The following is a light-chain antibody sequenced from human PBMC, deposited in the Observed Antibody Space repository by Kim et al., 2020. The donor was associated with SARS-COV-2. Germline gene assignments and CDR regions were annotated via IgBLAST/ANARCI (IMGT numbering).Light chain of an antibody. CDR2: GAS. CDR3: QQYGSPPLT. CDR1: QSVSSSY. J-gene: IGKJ4*01. V-gene: IGKV3-20*01. Sequence: EIVLTQSPGTLSLSPGERATLSCRASQSVSSSYLAWYQQKPGQAPRHLIYGASSRATGIPDRFSGSGSGTDFTLTISRLEPEDFAVYYCQQYGSPPLTLGGGTKVDIK.